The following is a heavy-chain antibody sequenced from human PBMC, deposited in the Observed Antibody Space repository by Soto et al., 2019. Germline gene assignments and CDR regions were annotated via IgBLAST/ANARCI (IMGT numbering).Heavy chain of an antibody. V-gene: IGHV4-59*08. CDR2: IYYSGGT. J-gene: IGHJ4*02. CDR3: ARHESLVVPAAMLDY. Sequence: SETLSLTCTVSGVSISSYYWSLIRQPPGKGLEWIGYIYYSGGTNYNPSLKSRVTISVDTSKNQFSLKLSSVTAADTAVYYCARHESLVVPAAMLDYWGQGTLVTVSS. CDR1: GVSISSYY. D-gene: IGHD2-2*01.